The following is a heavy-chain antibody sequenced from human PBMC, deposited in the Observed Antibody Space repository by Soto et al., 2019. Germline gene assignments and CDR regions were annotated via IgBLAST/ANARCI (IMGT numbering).Heavy chain of an antibody. CDR1: GYTFTGYY. CDR3: ALAYCSGGSCYSPQYFDY. D-gene: IGHD2-15*01. J-gene: IGHJ4*02. Sequence: ASVKVSCKASGYTFTGYYMHWVRQAPGQGLEWMGWINPNSGGTNYAQKFQGWVTMTRDTSISTAYMELSRLRSDDTAVYYCALAYCSGGSCYSPQYFDYWGQGTLVTVSS. CDR2: INPNSGGT. V-gene: IGHV1-2*04.